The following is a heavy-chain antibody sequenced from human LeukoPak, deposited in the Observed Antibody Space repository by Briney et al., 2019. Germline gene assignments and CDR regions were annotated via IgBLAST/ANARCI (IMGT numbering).Heavy chain of an antibody. V-gene: IGHV3-11*03. J-gene: IGHJ4*02. CDR3: ASRFEHSNGWFDY. Sequence: GGSLRLSCAASGFTFSDYYMSWIRQAPGKGLEWVSYISSSGSYTNYADAVKGRFTISRDNAKNSLYLQMNSLRAEDTAVYYWASRFEHSNGWFDYWGQGTLATVSS. CDR1: GFTFSDYY. D-gene: IGHD6-19*01. CDR2: ISSSGSYT.